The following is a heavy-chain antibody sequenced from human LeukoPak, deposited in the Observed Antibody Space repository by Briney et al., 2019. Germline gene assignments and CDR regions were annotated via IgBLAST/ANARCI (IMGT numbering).Heavy chain of an antibody. CDR1: GDSTNTYF. D-gene: IGHD2-21*02. Sequence: PSETLSLTCTISGDSTNTYFWSWIRQPPGKGLEWIGYIYYTGTTNYNPSLKSRVTISVDTSNNQFSLKLSSVTAADTAVYYCARSGSKVMTAINFWGQGTLVTVSS. J-gene: IGHJ4*02. CDR3: ARSGSKVMTAINF. CDR2: IYYTGTT. V-gene: IGHV4-59*01.